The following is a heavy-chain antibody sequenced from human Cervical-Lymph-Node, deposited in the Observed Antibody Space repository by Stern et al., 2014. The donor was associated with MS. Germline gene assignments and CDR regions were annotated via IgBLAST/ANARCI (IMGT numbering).Heavy chain of an antibody. CDR1: GGTFSSYA. Sequence: VQLVESGAEVKKPGSSVKVSCKASGGTFSSYAISWVRQAPGQGLEWMGGIIPIFGPANDAQKYQGRVTITADESTSTAYMELISLRSEDTAVYYCARNPGGYVYYYGMDFWGQGTTVTVSS. CDR3: ARNPGGYVYYYGMDF. CDR2: IIPIFGPA. V-gene: IGHV1-69*01. J-gene: IGHJ6*02. D-gene: IGHD3-16*01.